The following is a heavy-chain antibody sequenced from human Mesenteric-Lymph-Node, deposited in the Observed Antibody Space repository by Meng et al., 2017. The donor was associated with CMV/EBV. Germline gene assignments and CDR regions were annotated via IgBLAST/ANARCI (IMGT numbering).Heavy chain of an antibody. D-gene: IGHD3-10*01. CDR2: INHSGST. CDR3: ARGARKQNVLLWFGEYRGGSDY. J-gene: IGHJ4*02. Sequence: YYWSWIRQPPGKGLEWIGEINHSGSTNYNPSLKSRVTISVDTSKNQFSLKLSSVTAADTAVYYCARGARKQNVLLWFGEYRGGSDYWGQGTLVTVSS. V-gene: IGHV4-34*01. CDR1: YY.